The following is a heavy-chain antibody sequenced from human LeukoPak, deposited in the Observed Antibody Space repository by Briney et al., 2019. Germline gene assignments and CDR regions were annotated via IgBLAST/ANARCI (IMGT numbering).Heavy chain of an antibody. CDR2: MSPNSGKT. J-gene: IGHJ4*02. Sequence: GASVKVSCKTSGYSFTNYDINWVRQATGQGLEWMGWMSPNSGKTGYAQKFQGRVTMTKNTSMSTAYMQLSSLTSEDTAVYYCASRANGIEVAGTYDNWGQGTLVTVSS. D-gene: IGHD6-19*01. CDR1: GYSFTNYD. CDR3: ASRANGIEVAGTYDN. V-gene: IGHV1-8*01.